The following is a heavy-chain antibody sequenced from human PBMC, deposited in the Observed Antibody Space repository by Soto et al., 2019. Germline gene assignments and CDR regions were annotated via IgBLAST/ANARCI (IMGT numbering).Heavy chain of an antibody. V-gene: IGHV3-30*18. CDR1: GFTFSSYG. J-gene: IGHJ3*02. CDR3: AKDGGIRFLEWVGDAFDI. Sequence: PGGSLRHSCAASGFTFSSYGMHWGRQAPGQGLECVAVISYDGSNKYYADSVKGRFTISRDNSKNTLYLQMNSLRAEDTAVYYCAKDGGIRFLEWVGDAFDIWGQGTMVTVSS. CDR2: ISYDGSNK. D-gene: IGHD3-3*01.